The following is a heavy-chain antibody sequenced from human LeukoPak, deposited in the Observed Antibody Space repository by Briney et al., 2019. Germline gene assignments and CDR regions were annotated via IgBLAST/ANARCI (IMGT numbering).Heavy chain of an antibody. CDR2: INHSGST. CDR1: GGSFSGYY. CDR3: ARGRGNYYDSSGYALRY. J-gene: IGHJ4*02. V-gene: IGHV4-34*01. Sequence: SETLSLTCAVYGGSFSGYYWSWIRQPPGKGLEWIGEINHSGSTNYNPSLKSRVTISVDTSKNQFSLKLSSVTAADTVVYYCARGRGNYYDSSGYALRYWGQGTLVTVSS. D-gene: IGHD3-22*01.